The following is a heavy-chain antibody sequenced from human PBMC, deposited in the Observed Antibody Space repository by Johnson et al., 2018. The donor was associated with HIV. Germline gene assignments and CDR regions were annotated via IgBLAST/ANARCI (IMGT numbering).Heavy chain of an antibody. CDR2: IYSDGTT. Sequence: VQLVESGGGLIQPGGSLRLSCAASGFSVRTNYMSWVRQAPGKGLEWVSVIYSDGTTSFAQSVKGRFSISRDNSKNTIYLQMNSLSLEDTAVYYCARDSIERDRSDWYDRRGGFDLWGQGTRVTVSS. J-gene: IGHJ3*01. CDR3: ARDSIERDRSDWYDRRGGFDL. D-gene: IGHD6-19*01. CDR1: GFSVRTNY. V-gene: IGHV3-66*03.